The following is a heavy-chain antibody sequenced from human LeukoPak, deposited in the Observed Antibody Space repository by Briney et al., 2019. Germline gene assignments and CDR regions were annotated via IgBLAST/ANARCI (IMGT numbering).Heavy chain of an antibody. D-gene: IGHD3-9*01. CDR1: GFTFSSYS. Sequence: GGSLRLSCAASGFTFSSYSMNWVRQAPGKGLEWVSSISSSSSYIYYADSVKGRFTISRDNAKNSLYLQMNSLRAEDTAVYYCARDFPKDYDILTGYLNFDYWGQEPWSPSPQ. CDR3: ARDFPKDYDILTGYLNFDY. V-gene: IGHV3-21*01. J-gene: IGHJ4*01. CDR2: ISSSSSYI.